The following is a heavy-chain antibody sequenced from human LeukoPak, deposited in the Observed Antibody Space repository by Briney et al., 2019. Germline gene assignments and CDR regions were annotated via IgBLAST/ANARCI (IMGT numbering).Heavy chain of an antibody. CDR3: TTVTMVRDYDY. CDR2: IKKKGDGGTT. V-gene: IGHV3-15*01. Sequence: GGSLRLSCAASGFPFSVDWMNWVRQAPGKGLEWVGRIKKKGDGGTTDYAAPVKGRFTISRDDSKNMLYLEMNNLKIEDTAVYYCTTVTMVRDYDYWGQGTLVTVSS. D-gene: IGHD3-10*01. CDR1: GFPFSVDW. J-gene: IGHJ4*02.